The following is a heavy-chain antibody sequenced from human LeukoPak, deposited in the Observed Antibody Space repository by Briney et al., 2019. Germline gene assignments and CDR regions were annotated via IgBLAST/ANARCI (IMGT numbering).Heavy chain of an antibody. CDR1: GGSFSGDF. D-gene: IGHD3-10*01. V-gene: IGHV4-34*01. Sequence: SETLSLTCAVYGGSFSGDFWSWIRQSPGKGLEWIGEINHGGSTNYNPSLKSRVTMSVDTSKNQFSLKLSSVTAADTAVYYCARVVGVLWLDYMDVWGKGTTVTISS. J-gene: IGHJ6*03. CDR2: INHGGST. CDR3: ARVVGVLWLDYMDV.